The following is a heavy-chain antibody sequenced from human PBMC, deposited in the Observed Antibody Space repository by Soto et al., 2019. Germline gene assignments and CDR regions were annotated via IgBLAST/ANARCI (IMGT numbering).Heavy chain of an antibody. D-gene: IGHD2-8*02. J-gene: IGHJ4*02. V-gene: IGHV4-34*01. Sequence: QVQLQQWGAGLLKPSETLSLTCAVYGGSFSGYYWTWIRQPPGTGLEWIGEINHSGSTNYNPSLKNRVAISSDTSKNQFSLKPISVTAADTAVYYCAREKSTGCLDYWGQGTLVTVSS. CDR1: GGSFSGYY. CDR3: AREKSTGCLDY. CDR2: INHSGST.